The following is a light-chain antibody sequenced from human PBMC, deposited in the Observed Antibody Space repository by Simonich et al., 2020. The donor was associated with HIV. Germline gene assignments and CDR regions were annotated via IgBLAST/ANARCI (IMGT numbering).Light chain of an antibody. J-gene: IGLJ2*01. V-gene: IGLV3-10*01. CDR2: EDS. Sequence: SYELTQPPSVSVSPGQTARITCSGNALPKKSAYWYQQKSGQAPVRVIYEDSKRPSGSPERFSGSSSGTMATLTISGAQVEDEADYYCYSTDSSGNHGVFGGGTKLTVL. CDR3: YSTDSSGNHGV. CDR1: ALPKKS.